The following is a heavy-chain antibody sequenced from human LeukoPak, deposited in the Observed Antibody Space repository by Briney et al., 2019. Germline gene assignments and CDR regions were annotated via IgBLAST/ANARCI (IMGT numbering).Heavy chain of an antibody. V-gene: IGHV4-59*08. CDR1: GGSISSYY. CDR3: ARQNRAAEGQGLDH. CDR2: IYHTGTT. J-gene: IGHJ4*02. Sequence: PSETLSLTCTVSGGSISSYYWRWIRQPPGKGLDWIGYIYHTGTTNYNPSLKSRVTMSVDTSKNQFSLKLSSVTAADTAVYYCARQNRAAEGQGLDHWGQGALVTVSS. D-gene: IGHD6-13*01.